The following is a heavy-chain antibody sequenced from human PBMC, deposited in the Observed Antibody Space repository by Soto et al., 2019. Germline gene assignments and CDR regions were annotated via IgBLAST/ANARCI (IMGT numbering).Heavy chain of an antibody. J-gene: IGHJ4*02. Sequence: EVQLLESGGGLVQPGGSLTLSCAASGFTFSGYAMTWVRRAPGKGLEWVSAISGSGANAYYADSVKGRFTISRDNSKNTLYLQMNSLRIEDTAVHYCGNWVEGSNVYFDYWGRGTLVSVSS. CDR3: GNWVEGSNVYFDY. CDR2: ISGSGANA. CDR1: GFTFSGYA. D-gene: IGHD6-13*01. V-gene: IGHV3-23*01.